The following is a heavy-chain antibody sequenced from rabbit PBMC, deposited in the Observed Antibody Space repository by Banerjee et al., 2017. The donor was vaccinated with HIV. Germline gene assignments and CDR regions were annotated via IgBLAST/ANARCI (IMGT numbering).Heavy chain of an antibody. D-gene: IGHD1-1*01. CDR2: IAGSSSGFT. Sequence: QEQLVESGGGLVQPEGSLALTCKASGFSFSSSDYICWVRQAPGKGLEWISCIAGSSSGFTYSATWAKGRFTISKTSSTTVTLQMTSLTAADTATYFCARDGSGGISYYFNLWGPGTLVTVS. V-gene: IGHV1S45*01. J-gene: IGHJ4*01. CDR1: GFSFSSSDY. CDR3: ARDGSGGISYYFNL.